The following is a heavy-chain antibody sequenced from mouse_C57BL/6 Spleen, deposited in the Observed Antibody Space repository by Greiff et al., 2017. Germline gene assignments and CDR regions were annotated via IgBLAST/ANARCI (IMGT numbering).Heavy chain of an antibody. D-gene: IGHD1-1*01. CDR1: GFTFSSYA. CDR2: ISDGGSYT. Sequence: EVQLVESGGGLVKPGGSLKLSCAASGFTFSSYAMSWVRQTPEKRLEWVATISDGGSYTYYPDNVKGRFTISRDNAKNNLYLQMSHLKSEDTSMYYCARGVYCSPSFAYWGQGTLVTVSA. V-gene: IGHV5-4*01. CDR3: ARGVYCSPSFAY. J-gene: IGHJ3*01.